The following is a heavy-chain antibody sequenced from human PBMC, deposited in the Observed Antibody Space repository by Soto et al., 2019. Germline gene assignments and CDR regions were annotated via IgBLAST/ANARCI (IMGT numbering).Heavy chain of an antibody. D-gene: IGHD5-12*01. CDR3: TRVRWLQLRVDY. V-gene: IGHV3-49*03. J-gene: IGHJ4*02. CDR1: GFTFGDYA. CDR2: IRSKAYGGTT. Sequence: GGSLRLACTASGFTFGDYAMSWFRQAPGKGLEWVGFIRSKAYGGTTEYAASVKGRFTISRDDSKSIAYLQMNSLKTEDTAVYDCTRVRWLQLRVDYWGQRTLVTVSS.